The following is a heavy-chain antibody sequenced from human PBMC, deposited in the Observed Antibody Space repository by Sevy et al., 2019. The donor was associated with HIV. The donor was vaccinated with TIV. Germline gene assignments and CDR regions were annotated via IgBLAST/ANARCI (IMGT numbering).Heavy chain of an antibody. J-gene: IGHJ5*02. V-gene: IGHV4-4*07. CDR2: IYTSGST. D-gene: IGHD2-15*01. CDR1: GGSISSYY. Sequence: SETLSLTCTVSGGSISSYYWSWIRQPAGKGLEWIGRIYTSGSTNYNPSLKSRVTMSVDTSKNQFSLRLSSVTAADTAVYYWARDGVVVAATLGLNWFDPWGQGTLVTVSS. CDR3: ARDGVVVAATLGLNWFDP.